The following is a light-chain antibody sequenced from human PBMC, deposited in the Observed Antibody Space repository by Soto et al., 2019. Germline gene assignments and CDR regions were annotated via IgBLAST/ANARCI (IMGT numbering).Light chain of an antibody. CDR1: QSLSSN. CDR2: GAS. Sequence: DIVMTQSPSTLSVSPGERAPLSCMASQSLSSNLAWYQQKPGQAPRLLIYGASTRATGIPARSSGSGSGTEFTLTISSLQSEDFAVYYCQQYNDWPTTFGQGTKVDI. V-gene: IGKV3-15*01. J-gene: IGKJ1*01. CDR3: QQYNDWPTT.